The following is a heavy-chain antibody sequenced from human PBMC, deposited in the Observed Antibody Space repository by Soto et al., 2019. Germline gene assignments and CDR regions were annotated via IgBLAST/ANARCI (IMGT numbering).Heavy chain of an antibody. V-gene: IGHV1-69*01. D-gene: IGHD3-10*01. CDR2: IIPLFGTA. J-gene: IGHJ4*02. CDR3: ATELGENPASPFDA. CDR1: GVTFSSET. Sequence: QVQLVQSGADVKKPGSSVKVSCQASGVTFSSETLGWVRQAPGQGLEWVGGIIPLFGTASYAQKFQGRVTITADESTSTVYIELSSVRFDDAAVYFCATELGENPASPFDAWGQGTLVTVSS.